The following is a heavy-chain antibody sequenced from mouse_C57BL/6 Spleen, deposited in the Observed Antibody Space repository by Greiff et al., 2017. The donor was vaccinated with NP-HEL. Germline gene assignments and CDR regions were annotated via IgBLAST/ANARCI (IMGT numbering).Heavy chain of an antibody. D-gene: IGHD1-1*02. V-gene: IGHV1-26*01. CDR2: INPNNGGT. CDR3: ARGGVVRGYYYAMDY. CDR1: GYTFTDYY. Sequence: EVQLQQSGPELVKPGASVKISCKASGYTFTDYYMNWVKQSHGKSLEWIGDINPNNGGTSYNQKFKGKATLTVDKSSSTAYMELRSLTSEDSAVYYCARGGVVRGYYYAMDYWGQGTSVTVSS. J-gene: IGHJ4*01.